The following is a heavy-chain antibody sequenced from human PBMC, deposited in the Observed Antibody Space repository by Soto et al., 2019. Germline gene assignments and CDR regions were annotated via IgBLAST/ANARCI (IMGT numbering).Heavy chain of an antibody. CDR3: ARDHSSGWYGPYYYYGMDV. V-gene: IGHV1-8*01. CDR2: MNPNSGNT. CDR1: GYTFTSYD. Sequence: QVQLVQSGAEVKKPGASVKVSCKASGYTFTSYDINWVRQATEQGLEWMGWMNPNSGNTGYAQKFQGRVTMTRNTSISTAYMELSSLRSEDTAVYYCARDHSSGWYGPYYYYGMDVWGQGTTVTVSS. J-gene: IGHJ6*02. D-gene: IGHD6-19*01.